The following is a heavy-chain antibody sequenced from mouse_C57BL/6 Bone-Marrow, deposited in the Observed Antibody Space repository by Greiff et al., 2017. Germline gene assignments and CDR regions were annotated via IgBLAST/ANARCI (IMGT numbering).Heavy chain of an antibody. CDR1: GFSLTSYA. CDR2: LWTCGGT. D-gene: IGHD1-1*01. CDR3: ARKTSRTSYYAMDY. J-gene: IGHJ4*01. V-gene: IGHV2-9-1*01. Sequence: VHLVESGPGLVAPSQSLSITCTVSGFSLTSYAISWVRQPPGKGLEWLGVLWTCGGTNYNSALKYRLSISNDNSKSQVFLKMNSLQTDDTARYYCARKTSRTSYYAMDYWGQGTSVTVSS.